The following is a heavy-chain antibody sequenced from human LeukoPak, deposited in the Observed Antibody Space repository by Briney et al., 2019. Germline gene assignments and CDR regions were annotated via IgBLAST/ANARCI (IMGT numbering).Heavy chain of an antibody. CDR1: GFTFSDYN. Sequence: SGRSLRLSCAASGFTFSDYNMRWIRQAPGKGLEWVSSISRSGSTKYYADSVKGRFTISRDNAKNSLFLQMNSLRAEDTAVYYCATFEYWGQGTLVTVSS. CDR3: ATFEY. CDR2: ISRSGSTK. V-gene: IGHV3-11*01. J-gene: IGHJ4*02.